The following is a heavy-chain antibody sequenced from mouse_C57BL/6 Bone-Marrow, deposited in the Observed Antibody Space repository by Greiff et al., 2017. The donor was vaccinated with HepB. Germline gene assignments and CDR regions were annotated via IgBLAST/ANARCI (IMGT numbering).Heavy chain of an antibody. Sequence: QVQLQQPGAELVKPGASVKLSCKASGYNFTSYWMHWVKQRPGQGLEWIGMIHPNSGSTNYNEKFKSKATLTVDKSSSTAYMQLSSLTSEDSAVYYCARRAGRAMDYWGQGTSVTVSS. CDR2: IHPNSGST. V-gene: IGHV1-64*01. D-gene: IGHD3-3*01. J-gene: IGHJ4*01. CDR3: ARRAGRAMDY. CDR1: GYNFTSYW.